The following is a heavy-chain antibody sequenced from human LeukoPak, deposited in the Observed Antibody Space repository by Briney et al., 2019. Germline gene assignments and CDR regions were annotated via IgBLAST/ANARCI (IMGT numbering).Heavy chain of an antibody. CDR1: GRSFSGYY. Sequence: PSETLSLTCAVYGRSFSGYYWSWIRQPPGEGLEWIGEINHSGSSNYNPSLKSRVTISVDTSKNQFSLKLSSVTAADTAVYYCARARWEVRFDQWGQGTLVTVPS. CDR3: ARARWEVRFDQ. D-gene: IGHD1-26*01. CDR2: INHSGSS. V-gene: IGHV4-34*01. J-gene: IGHJ4*02.